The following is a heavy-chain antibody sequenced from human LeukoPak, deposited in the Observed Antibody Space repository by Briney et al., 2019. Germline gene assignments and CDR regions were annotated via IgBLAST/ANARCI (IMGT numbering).Heavy chain of an antibody. J-gene: IGHJ4*02. CDR1: GFTFSTYG. V-gene: IGHV3-30*02. D-gene: IGHD6-13*01. CDR2: IRNDGTIK. Sequence: GGSLRLSCAASGFTFSTYGMHWVRRAPGKGLEWVAFIRNDGTIKYYADSVKGRFTISRDNSKNTLYLQMNSLRAEDTAVYYCAKTGSSSWGYFDYWGQGTLVTVSS. CDR3: AKTGSSSWGYFDY.